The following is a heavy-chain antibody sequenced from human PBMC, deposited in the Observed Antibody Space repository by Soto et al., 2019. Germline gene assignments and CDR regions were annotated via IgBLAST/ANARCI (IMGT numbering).Heavy chain of an antibody. CDR1: GMSLDSGDYF. Sequence: QVQLQESGPGLVKPSQTLSLTCTVSGMSLDSGDYFWSWIRQLPGKGLEWIGYISYSGRTFYSPIMNSRTSISADTSQNQFSLRMTSVIAADTAVYFCARWTYLYDSSNIRYGGFDTWGHGTKVTVSS. J-gene: IGHJ3*02. CDR2: ISYSGRT. V-gene: IGHV4-31*03. CDR3: ARWTYLYDSSNIRYGGFDT. D-gene: IGHD3-22*01.